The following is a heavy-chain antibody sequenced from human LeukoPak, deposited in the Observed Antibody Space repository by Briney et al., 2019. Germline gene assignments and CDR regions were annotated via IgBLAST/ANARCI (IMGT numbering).Heavy chain of an antibody. CDR2: INSDGSST. CDR1: GFTFSSYW. Sequence: PGGSLRLSCAASGFTFSSYWIHWVRRAPGKGLVWVSRINSDGSSTSYADSVKGRFTISRDNAKNTLYLQMNSLRAEDTAVYYCANRGGGFDYWGQGNLVTVSS. D-gene: IGHD2-15*01. V-gene: IGHV3-74*01. J-gene: IGHJ4*02. CDR3: ANRGGGFDY.